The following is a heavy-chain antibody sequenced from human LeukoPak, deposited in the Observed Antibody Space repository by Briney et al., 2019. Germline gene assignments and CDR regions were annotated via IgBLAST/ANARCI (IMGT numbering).Heavy chain of an antibody. Sequence: EFLRLSCSASGFTFSNYLMNWVRQAPGKGLEWVANIKQDGSEKYYVDSVKGRFTISRDNAKNSLYLQMNSLRAEDTAVYYCARDRKWLDSQSPYYYYYGMDVWGQGTTVTVSS. J-gene: IGHJ6*02. V-gene: IGHV3-7*01. CDR1: GFTFSNYL. CDR3: ARDRKWLDSQSPYYYYYGMDV. D-gene: IGHD5-12*01. CDR2: IKQDGSEK.